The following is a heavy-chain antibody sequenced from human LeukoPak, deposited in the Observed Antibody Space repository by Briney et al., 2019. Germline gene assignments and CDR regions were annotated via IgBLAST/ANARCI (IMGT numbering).Heavy chain of an antibody. V-gene: IGHV3-7*01. D-gene: IGHD5-24*01. CDR2: IKKDGGET. Sequence: GGSLRLSCVASRFTFSNYWMTWVRQAPGKGLERVANIKKDGGETYYMESVKGRFTISRDNARNSLYLQMNSLTVEDAAVYYCARDMGWQQFDQWGQGTLVTVSS. CDR1: RFTFSNYW. J-gene: IGHJ4*02. CDR3: ARDMGWQQFDQ.